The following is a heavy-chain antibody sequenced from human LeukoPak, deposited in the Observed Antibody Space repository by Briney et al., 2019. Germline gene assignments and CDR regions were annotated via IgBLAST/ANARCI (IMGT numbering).Heavy chain of an antibody. Sequence: PGRSLRLSCAASGFTFSSYAMHWVRQAPGKGLEWVAVISYDGSNKYYADSVKGRFTISRDNSKNTLYLQMNSLRAEDTAVYYCAREDYGYGTVFDYWGQGTLVTVSS. D-gene: IGHD5-18*01. J-gene: IGHJ4*02. CDR1: GFTFSSYA. V-gene: IGHV3-30-3*01. CDR3: AREDYGYGTVFDY. CDR2: ISYDGSNK.